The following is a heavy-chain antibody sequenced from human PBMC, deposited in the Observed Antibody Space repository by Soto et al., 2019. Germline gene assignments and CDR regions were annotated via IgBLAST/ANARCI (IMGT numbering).Heavy chain of an antibody. CDR3: ARGLQSPYYYYGMDV. V-gene: IGHV1-69*13. CDR1: GGTFSSYA. Sequence: SVKVSCKASGGTFSSYAISWVRQAPGQGLEWMGGIIPIFGTANYAQKFQGRVTITADESTSTAYMEPSSLRSEDTAVYYCARGLQSPYYYYGMDVWGQGTTVTVSS. D-gene: IGHD4-4*01. CDR2: IIPIFGTA. J-gene: IGHJ6*02.